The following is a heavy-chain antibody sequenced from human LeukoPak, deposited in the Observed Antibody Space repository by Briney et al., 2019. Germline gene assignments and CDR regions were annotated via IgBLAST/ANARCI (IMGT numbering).Heavy chain of an antibody. CDR1: GFTFRNAW. V-gene: IGHV3-15*01. Sequence: GGSLRLSCATSGFTFRNAWMSWVRQAPGEGLEWVGRIKAKTYGGTTDYAAPVKGRFTISRDDSKNTLYLQLNSLKTEDTAVYYCTTDDKMTPFDYWGQGTLVTVSS. CDR2: IKAKTYGGTT. J-gene: IGHJ4*02. CDR3: TTDDKMTPFDY. D-gene: IGHD3-22*01.